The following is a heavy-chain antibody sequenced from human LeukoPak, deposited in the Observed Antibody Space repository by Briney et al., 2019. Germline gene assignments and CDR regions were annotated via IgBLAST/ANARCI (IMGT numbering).Heavy chain of an antibody. CDR1: GGSISSSSYY. D-gene: IGHD1-26*01. CDR3: ARQIVGATTYFDY. V-gene: IGHV4-39*07. CDR2: IYYSGST. J-gene: IGHJ4*02. Sequence: SETLSLTCTVSGGSISSSSYYWGWIRQPPGKGLEWIGSIYYSGSTYYNPSLKSRVTISVDTSKNQFSLNLNSVTAADTAVYYCARQIVGATTYFDYWGQGTLVTVSS.